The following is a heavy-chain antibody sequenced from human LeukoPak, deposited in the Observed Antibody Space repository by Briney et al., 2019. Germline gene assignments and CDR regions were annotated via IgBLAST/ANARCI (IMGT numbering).Heavy chain of an antibody. D-gene: IGHD3-16*02. CDR3: AWSLGELSASPYYYGMDV. CDR1: GGSISSGGYY. Sequence: PSETLSLTCTVSGGSISSGGYYWSWIRQHPGKGLEWIGYIYYSGSTYYNPSLKSRVIISVDTSKNQFSLKLSSVTAADAAVYYCAWSLGELSASPYYYGMDVWGQGTTVTVSS. J-gene: IGHJ6*02. CDR2: IYYSGST. V-gene: IGHV4-31*03.